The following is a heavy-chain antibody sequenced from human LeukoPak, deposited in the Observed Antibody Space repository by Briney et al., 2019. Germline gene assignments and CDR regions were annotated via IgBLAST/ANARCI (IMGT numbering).Heavy chain of an antibody. CDR1: GYTFTSYY. V-gene: IGHV1-46*01. Sequence: ASVKVSCKASGYTFTSYYMHWVRQAPGQGLEWMGIINPSGGSTSYAQKFQGRVTMTRDMSTSAVYMELSSLRSEDTAVYYCARDPNIVGATTPAKYFQHWGQGTLVTVSS. CDR3: ARDPNIVGATTPAKYFQH. CDR2: INPSGGST. D-gene: IGHD1-26*01. J-gene: IGHJ1*01.